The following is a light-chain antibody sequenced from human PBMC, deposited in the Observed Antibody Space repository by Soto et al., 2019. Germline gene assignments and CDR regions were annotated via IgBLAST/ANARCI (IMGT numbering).Light chain of an antibody. CDR2: DAS. J-gene: IGKJ2*01. CDR3: QQYSNWPPYT. CDR1: QSVSSY. Sequence: EIVMTQSPATLSVSPGERATLSCRASQSVSSYLAWYQQKPGQAPRLLIYDASTRATGIPARFSGSGSGTEFTLTISSLQSEDFAVYYCQQYSNWPPYTFGQGTKLEIK. V-gene: IGKV3-15*01.